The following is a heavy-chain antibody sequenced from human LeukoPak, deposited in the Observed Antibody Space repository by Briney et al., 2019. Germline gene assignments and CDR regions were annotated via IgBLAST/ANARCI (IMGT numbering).Heavy chain of an antibody. D-gene: IGHD2-2*01. CDR3: AKGSTSFYYYYYMDV. CDR2: ISGSGGST. V-gene: IGHV3-23*01. J-gene: IGHJ6*03. Sequence: GRSLRLSCAASGFTFSSYAMSWVRQAPGKGLEWVSAISGSGGSTYYADSVKGRFTIPRDNSKNTLYLQMNSLRAEDTAVYYCAKGSTSFYYYYYMDVWGKGTTVTVSS. CDR1: GFTFSSYA.